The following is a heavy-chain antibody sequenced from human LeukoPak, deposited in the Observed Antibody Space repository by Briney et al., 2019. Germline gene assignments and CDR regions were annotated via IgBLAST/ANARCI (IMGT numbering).Heavy chain of an antibody. J-gene: IGHJ4*02. CDR2: IKQDGSEK. V-gene: IGHV3-7*03. CDR3: AGDKTTGGYYEFDY. Sequence: GGSLRLSCAASGFSFSRYWMSWVRQAPGKGLEWVANIKQDGSEKNYVESVKGRFTISRDNAKNSLYLQTNSLRAEDTAVYFCAGDKTTGGYYEFDYWGQGALVTVSS. D-gene: IGHD1-26*01. CDR1: GFSFSRYW.